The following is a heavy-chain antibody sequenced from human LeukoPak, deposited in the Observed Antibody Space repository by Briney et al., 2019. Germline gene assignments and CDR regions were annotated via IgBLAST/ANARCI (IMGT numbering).Heavy chain of an antibody. CDR2: ISAYNGNT. V-gene: IGHV1-18*01. D-gene: IGHD3-9*01. J-gene: IGHJ6*03. CDR3: ARDRKETYYDILTGYSPYYMDV. Sequence: ASVKVSCKASGYTFTSYGISWVRQAPGQGLEWMGWISAYNGNTNYAQKLQGRVTMTTDTSTSTDYMELSRLRADDTAVYYCARDRKETYYDILTGYSPYYMDVWGKGTTVTISS. CDR1: GYTFTSYG.